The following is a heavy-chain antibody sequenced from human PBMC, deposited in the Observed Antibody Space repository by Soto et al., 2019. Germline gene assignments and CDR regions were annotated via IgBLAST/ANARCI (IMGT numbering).Heavy chain of an antibody. D-gene: IGHD3-16*01. CDR1: GYSFTRHW. CDR2: SNAANGHT. J-gene: IGHJ6*02. V-gene: IGHV1-3*02. Sequence: GESLKISCKADGYSFTRHWIGWVRQAPGQRLEWMGWSNAANGHTQYSQDLQGRVTITRDTSASTAYMELSSLRSEDMAVYYCARDGGSGMEVWGQWTTVTVSS. CDR3: ARDGGSGMEV.